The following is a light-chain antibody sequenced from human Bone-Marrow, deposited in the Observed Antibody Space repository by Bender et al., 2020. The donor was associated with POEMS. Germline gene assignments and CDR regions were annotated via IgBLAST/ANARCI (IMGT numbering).Light chain of an antibody. V-gene: IGLV1-36*01. Sequence: QSVLTQPPSVSETPGQRVTISCSGSSSNIGKHGVNWYQKLPGKAPKLLIYYDDLVEAGASDRLSGSKSGTSASLAISGLQSEDEADYYCSAWDASLNGWVFGGGTKLTVL. CDR3: SAWDASLNGWV. CDR1: SSNIGKHG. CDR2: YDD. J-gene: IGLJ3*02.